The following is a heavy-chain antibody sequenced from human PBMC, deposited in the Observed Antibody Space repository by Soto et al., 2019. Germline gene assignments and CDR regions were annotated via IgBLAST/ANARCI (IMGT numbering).Heavy chain of an antibody. J-gene: IGHJ4*02. CDR3: ARISGYSSGWSPIDY. Sequence: SETLSLTCTVSGGSISSGDYYWSWIRQPPGKGLEWIGEVHHTGSANQNPSLETRVTISMDTSKNQFSLKLTSVTAADTALYYCARISGYSSGWSPIDYWGQGSLVTVSS. CDR2: VHHTGSA. V-gene: IGHV4-39*01. CDR1: GGSISSGDYY. D-gene: IGHD6-19*01.